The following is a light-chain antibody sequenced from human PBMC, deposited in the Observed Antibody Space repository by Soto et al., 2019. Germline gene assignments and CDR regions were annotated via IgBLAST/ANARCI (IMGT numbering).Light chain of an antibody. CDR1: QSISSY. Sequence: DIQMTQSPSSLSASVGDRVTITCRASQSISSYLNWYQQKPGKAPKLLIYAASTLQSGVPSRFSGSGSGTDFTLTISSLQPEDFATYSCQQSYTTVTWTFGQGTKVEIK. CDR2: AAS. J-gene: IGKJ1*01. V-gene: IGKV1-39*01. CDR3: QQSYTTVTWT.